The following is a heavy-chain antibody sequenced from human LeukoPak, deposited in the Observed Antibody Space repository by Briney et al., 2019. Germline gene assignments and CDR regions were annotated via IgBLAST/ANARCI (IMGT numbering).Heavy chain of an antibody. CDR2: IWYDGSNK. J-gene: IGHJ4*02. CDR3: AKVTDSSGYFPSDY. D-gene: IGHD3-22*01. Sequence: GRSLRLSCAASGFTFSRHAMHWARQAPGKGLEWVAVIWYDGSNKYYADSVKGRSTISRDNSNNTLYLQLNSLRADDTAVYYCAKVTDSSGYFPSDYWGQGTLVTVSS. CDR1: GFTFSRHA. V-gene: IGHV3-33*06.